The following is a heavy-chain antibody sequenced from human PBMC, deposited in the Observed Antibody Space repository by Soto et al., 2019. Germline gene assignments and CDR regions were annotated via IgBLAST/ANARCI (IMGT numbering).Heavy chain of an antibody. CDR1: GFTFSSYA. V-gene: IGHV3-23*01. CDR2: ISGSGGST. J-gene: IGHJ3*02. D-gene: IGHD1-26*01. CDR3: AKDGIEGVGATSAFDI. Sequence: GGSLRLSCAASGFTFSSYAMSWVRQAPGKGLEWVSAISGSGGSTYYADSVKGRFTISRDNSKNTPYLQMNSLRAEDTAVYYCAKDGIEGVGATSAFDIWGQGTMVTVSS.